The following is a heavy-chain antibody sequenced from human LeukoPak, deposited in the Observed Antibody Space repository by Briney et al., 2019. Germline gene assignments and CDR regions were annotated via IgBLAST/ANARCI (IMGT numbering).Heavy chain of an antibody. J-gene: IGHJ6*03. V-gene: IGHV3-53*01. CDR2: IYSGGST. CDR3: ARVGRMLMGSFYYYYYMDV. Sequence: GGSLRLSCAASGFTVSSNYMSWVRQAPGKGLEWVSVIYSGGSTYYADSVKGRFTISRDNSKNTLHLQMNSLRAEDTAVYYCARVGRMLMGSFYYYYYMDVWGKGTTVTVSS. D-gene: IGHD3-16*01. CDR1: GFTVSSNY.